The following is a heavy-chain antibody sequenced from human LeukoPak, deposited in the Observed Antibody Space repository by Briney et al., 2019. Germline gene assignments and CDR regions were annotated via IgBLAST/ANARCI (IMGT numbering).Heavy chain of an antibody. D-gene: IGHD1-26*01. J-gene: IGHJ4*02. CDR1: GGSISSYY. CDR2: IYYSGST. CDR3: ARVQGGATTY. V-gene: IGHV4-59*01. Sequence: SETLSLTCTVSGGSISSYYWSWIRQPPGKGLEWIGYIYYSGSTSYNPSLKSRVTISVDTSKNQFSLKLSSVTAADTAVYYCARVQGGATTYWGQGTLVTVSS.